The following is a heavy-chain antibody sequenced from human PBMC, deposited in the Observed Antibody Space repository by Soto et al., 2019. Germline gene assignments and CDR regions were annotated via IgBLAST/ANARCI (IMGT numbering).Heavy chain of an antibody. J-gene: IGHJ6*02. CDR2: IYYSGST. CDR1: GGSVSSGSYY. V-gene: IGHV4-61*01. Sequence: SETLSLTCTVSGGSVSSGSYYWSWIRQPPGKGLEWIGYIYYSGSTNYNPSLKSRVTISVDTSKNQFSLKLSSVTAADTAVYYCARGGFNAGDFWSGYPYYYYYYGMDVWGQGTTVTVSS. CDR3: ARGGFNAGDFWSGYPYYYYYYGMDV. D-gene: IGHD3-3*01.